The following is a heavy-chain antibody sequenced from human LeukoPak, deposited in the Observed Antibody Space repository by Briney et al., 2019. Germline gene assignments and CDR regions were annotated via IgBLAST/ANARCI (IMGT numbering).Heavy chain of an antibody. J-gene: IGHJ4*02. V-gene: IGHV1-18*01. Sequence: ASVKVSCKASGYTFTSYGISWVRQAPGQGLEWMGWISAYNGNTNYAQKLQGRVTMTTDTSTSTAYMELRSLRSDDTAVYYCARDVGEYCSSTNCYASHYWGRGTLVTVSS. CDR2: ISAYNGNT. CDR3: ARDVGEYCSSTNCYASHY. CDR1: GYTFTSYG. D-gene: IGHD2-2*01.